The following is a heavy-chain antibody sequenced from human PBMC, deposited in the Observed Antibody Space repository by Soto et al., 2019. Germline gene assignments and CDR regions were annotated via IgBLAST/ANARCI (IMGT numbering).Heavy chain of an antibody. Sequence: PGESLKISCKCSGYSFTSYWIGWVRQMPGKGLEWRGIIYPGDSDTRYNPSFQGQVTISANTSNSTAYLKWSSLKASDTAMYYCARHSPGYCSGGSCYGGMDVWGQGTTVTVSS. J-gene: IGHJ6*02. D-gene: IGHD2-15*01. CDR2: IYPGDSDT. CDR1: GYSFTSYW. CDR3: ARHSPGYCSGGSCYGGMDV. V-gene: IGHV5-51*01.